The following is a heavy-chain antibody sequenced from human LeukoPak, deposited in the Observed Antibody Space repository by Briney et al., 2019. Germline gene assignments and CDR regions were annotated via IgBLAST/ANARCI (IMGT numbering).Heavy chain of an antibody. CDR2: MKLDGSEE. CDR1: GFTFRSYW. J-gene: IGHJ5*02. D-gene: IGHD2-15*01. V-gene: IGHV3-7*01. Sequence: PGGSLRLSCAASGFTFRSYWMSWVRQAPGKGLEWVANMKLDGSEEYYVDSVKGRFIISSDNAKNSLYLQMNSLRVDDTAVYYCARWARYCSSGSCYSWFDPWGQGTLVTVSS. CDR3: ARWARYCSSGSCYSWFDP.